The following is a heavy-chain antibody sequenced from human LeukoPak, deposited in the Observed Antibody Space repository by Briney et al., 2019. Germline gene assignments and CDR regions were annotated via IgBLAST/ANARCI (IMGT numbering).Heavy chain of an antibody. CDR3: ATVFSSSNEFFDY. Sequence: GGSLRLSCAASGFTFSDYAMSWVRQAPGKGLEWVSAVSGSGGSTYYADSVKGRFTISRDNSKNTLYLQMNSLRAEDTAVYYCATVFSSSNEFFDYWGQGALVTVSS. CDR2: VSGSGGST. D-gene: IGHD2-2*01. CDR1: GFTFSDYA. V-gene: IGHV3-23*01. J-gene: IGHJ4*02.